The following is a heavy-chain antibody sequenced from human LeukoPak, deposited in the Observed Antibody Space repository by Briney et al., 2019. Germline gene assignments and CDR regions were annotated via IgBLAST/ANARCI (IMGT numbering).Heavy chain of an antibody. J-gene: IGHJ5*02. D-gene: IGHD2-2*01. CDR2: INHIGST. Sequence: SETLSLTCAVYGGSFSGYYWSWIRQPPGKGLEWIGEINHIGSTNYNPSPKSRITISVDTSKNQFSLKLSSVSAADTAVYYCARTPNRCSSTSCYRNNWFDPWGQGTLVTVSS. CDR3: ARTPNRCSSTSCYRNNWFDP. CDR1: GGSFSGYY. V-gene: IGHV4-34*01.